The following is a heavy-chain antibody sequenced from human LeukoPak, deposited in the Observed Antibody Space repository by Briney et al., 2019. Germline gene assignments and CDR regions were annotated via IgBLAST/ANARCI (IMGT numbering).Heavy chain of an antibody. CDR2: IYHSGST. CDR1: GYSISSGYY. J-gene: IGHJ3*02. Sequence: PSETLSLTCTVSGYSISSGYYWGWIRQPPGKGLEWIGSIYHSGSTYYNPSLKSRVTISVDTSKNQFSLKLSSVTAADTAVYYCARVLGLLDAFDIWGQGTMVTVSS. CDR3: ARVLGLLDAFDI. V-gene: IGHV4-38-2*02. D-gene: IGHD1-26*01.